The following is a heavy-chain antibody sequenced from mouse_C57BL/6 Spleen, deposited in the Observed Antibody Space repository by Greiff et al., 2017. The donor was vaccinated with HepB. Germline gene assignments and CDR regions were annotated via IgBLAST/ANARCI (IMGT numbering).Heavy chain of an antibody. J-gene: IGHJ4*01. CDR3: ARRRDPYDYDSEAMDY. Sequence: EVQLQQSGPELVKPGASVKISCTASGYSFTDYNMNWVQQSTGKSLEWIGVINPNYGTTSYNQKFKGKATLTGDQSSSTAYMQLNSLTSEDSAVYYCARRRDPYDYDSEAMDYWGQGTSVTVAS. V-gene: IGHV1-39*01. D-gene: IGHD2-4*01. CDR2: INPNYGTT. CDR1: GYSFTDYN.